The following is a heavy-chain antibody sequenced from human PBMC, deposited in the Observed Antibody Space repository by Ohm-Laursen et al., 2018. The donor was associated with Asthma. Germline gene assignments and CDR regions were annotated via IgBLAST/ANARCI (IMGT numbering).Heavy chain of an antibody. D-gene: IGHD6-6*01. CDR3: AKDRPVGYGEGWFDP. CDR1: GFSFSSYS. Sequence: SLRLSCAASGFSFSSYSMNWVRQAPGKRLEWVSAISGSGGSTYYADSVKGRFTISRDNSKNTLYLQMNSLRAEDTAVYYCAKDRPVGYGEGWFDPWDQGTLVTVSS. CDR2: ISGSGGST. V-gene: IGHV3-23*01. J-gene: IGHJ5*02.